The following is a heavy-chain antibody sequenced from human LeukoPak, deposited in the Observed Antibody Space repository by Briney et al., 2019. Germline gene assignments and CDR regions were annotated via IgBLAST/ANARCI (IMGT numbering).Heavy chain of an antibody. CDR3: ARDLVVVVPGYYYGMDV. CDR2: ISYDGSNK. J-gene: IGHJ6*02. Sequence: GGSLRPSCAASGFTFSSYGMHWVRQAPGKGLEWVAVISYDGSNKYYADSVKGRFTISRDNSKNTLYLQMNSLRAEDTAVYYCARDLVVVVPGYYYGMDVWGQGTTVTVSS. CDR1: GFTFSSYG. V-gene: IGHV3-30*03. D-gene: IGHD2-2*01.